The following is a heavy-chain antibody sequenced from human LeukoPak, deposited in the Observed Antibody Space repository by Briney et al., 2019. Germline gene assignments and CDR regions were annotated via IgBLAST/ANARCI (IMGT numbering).Heavy chain of an antibody. CDR1: GYTFTGYH. CDR2: VNPNSGAT. CDR3: ARDLQVTEDYPSSPFLYGFDN. V-gene: IGHV1-2*04. J-gene: IGHJ4*02. D-gene: IGHD2/OR15-2a*01. Sequence: GASLKVSCKASGYTFTGYHIHWAGQAPGQRLEGMGWVNPNSGATNYAPRFQGWGIMTRDTYATTAYMQLRRLKSDDKALYYCARDLQVTEDYPSSPFLYGFDNWVQGTLVSVSS.